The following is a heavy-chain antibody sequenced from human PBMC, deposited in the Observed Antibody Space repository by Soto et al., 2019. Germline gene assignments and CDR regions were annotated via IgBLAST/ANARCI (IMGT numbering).Heavy chain of an antibody. CDR1: GGTFSSYA. V-gene: IGHV1-69*13. D-gene: IGHD3-22*01. CDR2: IIPIFGTA. CDR3: ARAHSSGYLGDYYYYYGMDV. J-gene: IGHJ6*02. Sequence: SMKVSCKASGGTFSSYAISWVRQAPGQGLEWMGGIIPIFGTANYAQKFQGRVTITADESTSTAYMELSSLRSEDTAVYYCARAHSSGYLGDYYYYYGMDVLGQGTTVTVSS.